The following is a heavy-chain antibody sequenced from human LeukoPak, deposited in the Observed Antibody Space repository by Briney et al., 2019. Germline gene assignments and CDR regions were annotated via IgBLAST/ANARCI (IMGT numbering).Heavy chain of an antibody. Sequence: SETLSLTCAVYGGSFSGYYWSWIRQPPGMGLEWIGEINHSGSTNYNPSLKSRVTISVDTSKNQFSLKLSSVTAADTAVYYCARFYTVVGLDYWGQGTLVTVSS. CDR1: GGSFSGYY. V-gene: IGHV4-34*01. CDR2: INHSGST. CDR3: ARFYTVVGLDY. J-gene: IGHJ4*02. D-gene: IGHD1-26*01.